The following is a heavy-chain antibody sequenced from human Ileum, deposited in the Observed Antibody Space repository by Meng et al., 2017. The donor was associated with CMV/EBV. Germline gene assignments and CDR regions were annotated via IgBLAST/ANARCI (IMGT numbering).Heavy chain of an antibody. CDR1: GFTFSSYG. CDR2: LHYDGSNE. CDR3: AKIESAGTYFDL. Sequence: GGSLRLSCETSGFTFSSYGMHWVRLAPGKGLEWVAFLHYDGSNEYYEDSVKGRFTISRDNSKNTLYLQMDSLRLEDTAVYYCAKIESAGTYFDLWGQGTLVTVSS. J-gene: IGHJ4*02. V-gene: IGHV3-30*02. D-gene: IGHD1-7*01.